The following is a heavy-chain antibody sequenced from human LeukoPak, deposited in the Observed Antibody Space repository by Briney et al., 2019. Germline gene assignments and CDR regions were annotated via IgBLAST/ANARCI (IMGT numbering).Heavy chain of an antibody. Sequence: SETLSLTCTVSGGSMNNYCWSWIRQAPGKGLEWIGYISDSGSTNYNPSLRSRVTISVDTSKNQFSLKLSSVTAADTALYYCARGRVAGTSAVGYWGQGTLVTVSS. V-gene: IGHV4-59*01. D-gene: IGHD6-19*01. J-gene: IGHJ4*02. CDR2: ISDSGST. CDR3: ARGRVAGTSAVGY. CDR1: GGSMNNYC.